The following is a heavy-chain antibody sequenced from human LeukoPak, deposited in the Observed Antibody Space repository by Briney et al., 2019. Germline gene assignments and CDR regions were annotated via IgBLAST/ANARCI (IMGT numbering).Heavy chain of an antibody. CDR3: AREEGDCFDY. CDR1: GGSFSGYY. Sequence: PSETLSLTCAVYGGSFSGYYWSWIRQPPGKGLEWIGEINHSGSTNYNPSLKSRVTISVDTSKNQFSLKLSSVTAADTAVYYCAREEGDCFDYWGQGTLVTVSS. CDR2: INHSGST. J-gene: IGHJ4*02. V-gene: IGHV4-34*01.